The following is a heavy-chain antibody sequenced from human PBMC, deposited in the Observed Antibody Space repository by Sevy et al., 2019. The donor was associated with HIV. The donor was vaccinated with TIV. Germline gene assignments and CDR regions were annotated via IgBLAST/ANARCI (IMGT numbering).Heavy chain of an antibody. V-gene: IGHV3-30*18. CDR2: ISYDGSNK. Sequence: GGSLRLSCAASGFTFSSYGMHWVRQAPGKGLEWVAVISYDGSNKYYADSVKGRFTISRDNSKNTLYLQMNSLRAEDTAMYYCAKDYEDAFDIWGQGTMVTVSS. CDR1: GFTFSSYG. J-gene: IGHJ3*02. D-gene: IGHD3-3*01. CDR3: AKDYEDAFDI.